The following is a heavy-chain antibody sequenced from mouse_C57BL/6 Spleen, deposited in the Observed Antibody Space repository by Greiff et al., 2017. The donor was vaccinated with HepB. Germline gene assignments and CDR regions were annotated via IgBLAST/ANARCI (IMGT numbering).Heavy chain of an antibody. D-gene: IGHD3-2*02. CDR3: TTGQLRLRGAY. CDR1: GFNIKDDY. J-gene: IGHJ3*01. Sequence: EVQLQQSGAELVRPGASVKLSCTASGFNIKDDYMHWVKQRPEQGLEWIGWIDPENGDTEYASKFQGKATITADTSSNTAYLQLSSLTSEDTAVYYCTTGQLRLRGAYWGQGTLVTVSA. V-gene: IGHV14-4*01. CDR2: IDPENGDT.